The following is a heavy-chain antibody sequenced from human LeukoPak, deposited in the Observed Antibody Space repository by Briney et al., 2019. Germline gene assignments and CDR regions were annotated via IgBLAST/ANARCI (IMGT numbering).Heavy chain of an antibody. CDR3: AVAYSYSSGWYN. CDR2: IIPIFGTA. J-gene: IGHJ4*02. CDR1: GGTFSSYA. Sequence: SVKASCKASGGTFSSYAISWVRQAPGQGLEWMGGIIPIFGTANYAQKFQGRVTITADESTSTAYMELSSLRSEDTAVYYCAVAYSYSSGWYNWGQGTLVTVSS. V-gene: IGHV1-69*01. D-gene: IGHD6-19*01.